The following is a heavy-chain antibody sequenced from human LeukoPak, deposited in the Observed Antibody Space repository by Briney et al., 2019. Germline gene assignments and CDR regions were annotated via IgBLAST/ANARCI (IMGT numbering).Heavy chain of an antibody. Sequence: GGSLRLSCAASGFTFSDYYMSWIRQAPGKGLEWVSYISSSGSTIYYADSVKGRFTISRDNAKNSLYLQMNSLRAEDTAVYYCVRESPYCSSTSCYSTVPFDYWGQGTLVTVSS. D-gene: IGHD2-2*01. CDR2: ISSSGSTI. J-gene: IGHJ4*02. CDR1: GFTFSDYY. V-gene: IGHV3-11*04. CDR3: VRESPYCSSTSCYSTVPFDY.